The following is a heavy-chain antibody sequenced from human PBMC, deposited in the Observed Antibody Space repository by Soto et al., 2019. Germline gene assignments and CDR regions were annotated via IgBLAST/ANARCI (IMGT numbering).Heavy chain of an antibody. CDR2: INPNSGGT. Sequence: QVQLVQSGAEVKKPGASVKVSCKASGYTFTGYYMHWVRQAPGQGLEWMGWINPNSGGTNYAQKFQGRVTMTRDTSISTAYMELSRLRCDDTAVYYCARGPIAARREGWFDPWGQGTLVTVSS. J-gene: IGHJ5*02. D-gene: IGHD6-6*01. CDR1: GYTFTGYY. CDR3: ARGPIAARREGWFDP. V-gene: IGHV1-2*02.